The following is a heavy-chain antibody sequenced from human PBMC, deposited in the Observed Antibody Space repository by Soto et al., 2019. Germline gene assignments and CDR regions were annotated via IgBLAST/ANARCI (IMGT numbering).Heavy chain of an antibody. CDR2: ISGSGGST. CDR3: AKLGIPPSSSWYLSNIDY. J-gene: IGHJ4*02. CDR1: GFTFSSYA. Sequence: GGSLRLSCAASGFTFSSYAMSWVRQAPGKGLEWVSAISGSGGSTYYADSVKGRFTISRDNSKNTLYLQMNSLRAEDTAVYYCAKLGIPPSSSWYLSNIDYWGQGTLVTVSS. D-gene: IGHD6-13*01. V-gene: IGHV3-23*01.